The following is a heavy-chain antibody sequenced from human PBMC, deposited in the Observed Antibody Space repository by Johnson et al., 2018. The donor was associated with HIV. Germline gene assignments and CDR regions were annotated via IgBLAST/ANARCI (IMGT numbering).Heavy chain of an antibody. CDR3: ARDPVSHYYDSSGLDAFDI. CDR2: IKQDGSEK. J-gene: IGHJ3*02. CDR1: GFTFSSYW. Sequence: VQLVESGGGLVQPGGSLRLSCAASGFTFSSYWMSWVRQAPGKGLEWVANIKQDGSEKYYVDSVKGRFTISRDNAKNSLYLQMNSLRAEDTAVYYCARDPVSHYYDSSGLDAFDIWGQGTMVTVSS. D-gene: IGHD3-22*01. V-gene: IGHV3-7*01.